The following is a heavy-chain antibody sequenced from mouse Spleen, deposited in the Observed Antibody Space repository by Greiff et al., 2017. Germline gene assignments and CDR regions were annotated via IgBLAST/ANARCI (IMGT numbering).Heavy chain of an antibody. CDR3: AREGPYYGNYSYAMDY. V-gene: IGHV14-3*02. CDR1: GFNIKDTY. CDR2: IDPANGNT. D-gene: IGHD2-10*01. J-gene: IGHJ4*01. Sequence: EVQLQQSGAELVKPGASVKLSCTASGFNIKDTYMHWVKQRPEQGLEWIGRIDPANGNTKYDPKFQGKATITADTSSNTAYLQLSSLTSEDTAVYYCAREGPYYGNYSYAMDYWGQGTSVTVSS.